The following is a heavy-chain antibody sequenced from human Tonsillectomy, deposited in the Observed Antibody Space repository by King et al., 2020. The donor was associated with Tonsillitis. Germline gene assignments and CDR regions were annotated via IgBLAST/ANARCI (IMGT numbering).Heavy chain of an antibody. Sequence: TLKESGPTLVKPTQTLTLTCTFSGFSLSTSGVGVGWIRQPPGKALEWLALIYWDDDKRYSPSLKSRLTITKDTSKTQVVLTMTDMDPVDTATYYCAHRRNPPGYSNRVWFDPWGQGTLVTVSS. CDR3: AHRRNPPGYSNRVWFDP. J-gene: IGHJ5*02. D-gene: IGHD6-13*01. V-gene: IGHV2-5*02. CDR2: IYWDDDK. CDR1: GFSLSTSGVG.